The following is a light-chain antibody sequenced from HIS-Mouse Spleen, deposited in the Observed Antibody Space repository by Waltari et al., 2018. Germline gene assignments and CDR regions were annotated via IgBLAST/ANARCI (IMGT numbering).Light chain of an antibody. V-gene: IGLV2-8*01. CDR2: EVS. CDR1: SSDVGAYNY. J-gene: IGLJ2*01. Sequence: QSALTQPPSASGSPGHPVTISCTGTSSDVGAYNYVSWYQQHPGKAPKLMIYEVSKRPSGVPDRFSGSKSGNTASLTVSGLQAEDEADYYCSSYAGSNNVVFGGGTKLTVL. CDR3: SSYAGSNNVV.